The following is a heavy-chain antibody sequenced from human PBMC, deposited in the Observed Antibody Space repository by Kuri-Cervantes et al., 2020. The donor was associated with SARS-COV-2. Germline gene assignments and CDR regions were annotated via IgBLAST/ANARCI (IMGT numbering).Heavy chain of an antibody. V-gene: IGHV1-2*02. CDR3: YCAPKEGFDS. Sequence: ASVKVSCKASGYTFTGYYIHRVRQAPGQGLEWMGWINPNSGNTLYAQIFQGRVTMNRDTSPSTVYLELSSLTAGDTAIYFCYCAPKEGFDSWGQGTLVTVSS. D-gene: IGHD2-21*01. J-gene: IGHJ4*02. CDR2: INPNSGNT. CDR1: GYTFTGYY.